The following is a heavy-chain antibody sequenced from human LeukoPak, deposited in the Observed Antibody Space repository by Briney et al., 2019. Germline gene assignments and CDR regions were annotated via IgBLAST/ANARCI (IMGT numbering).Heavy chain of an antibody. D-gene: IGHD3-22*01. CDR2: LSYDGSNK. V-gene: IGHV3-30*14. J-gene: IGHJ4*02. Sequence: PGGSLRLSCAASGFTFSSYAIHWVRQAPGKGLEWVAVLSYDGSNKYYADSVKGRFTISRDDSKDTLYLQMNSLRAEDTAVYYCARLLRYYYDSSGYYGFDYWGQGTLVTVSS. CDR3: ARLLRYYYDSSGYYGFDY. CDR1: GFTFSSYA.